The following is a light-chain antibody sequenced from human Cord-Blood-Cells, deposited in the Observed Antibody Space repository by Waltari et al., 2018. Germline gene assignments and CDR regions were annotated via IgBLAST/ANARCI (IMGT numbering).Light chain of an antibody. CDR3: QQSYSTPLT. J-gene: IGKJ4*01. Sequence: DLQMTQSPSSLSASVGYRVTITCRASQSISSYLNWFQQKPGKAPKLLIYAASSLQSGVPSRFSGSGSGTDCTLTISSLQPEDFATYYCQQSYSTPLTFCGGTKVEIK. V-gene: IGKV1-39*01. CDR2: AAS. CDR1: QSISSY.